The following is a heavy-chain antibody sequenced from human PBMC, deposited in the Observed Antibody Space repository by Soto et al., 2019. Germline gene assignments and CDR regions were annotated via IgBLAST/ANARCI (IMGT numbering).Heavy chain of an antibody. CDR1: GGSISSSDW. CDR3: ARDRPYYYDSSGQQGWFEP. CDR2: IYHSGST. Sequence: TLSLTCAVSGGSISSSDWWSWVRQPPGKGLEWIGEIYHSGSTNYNPSLKSRVTISVDKSKNQFSLKLSSVTAADTAVYYCARDRPYYYDSSGQQGWFEPWRQVTLVTVYS. J-gene: IGHJ5*02. D-gene: IGHD3-22*01. V-gene: IGHV4-4*02.